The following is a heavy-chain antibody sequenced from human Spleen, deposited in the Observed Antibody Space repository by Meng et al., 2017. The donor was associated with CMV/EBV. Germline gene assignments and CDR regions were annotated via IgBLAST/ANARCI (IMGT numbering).Heavy chain of an antibody. CDR1: GDSVSSNSVA. J-gene: IGHJ4*02. CDR3: ARHNGGTYRFDC. Sequence: QGQQPQSGPGLGKPSQTLSLTCVISGDSVSSNSVAWAWIRQSPSRGLEWLGRTYYRSKWYNDYAMFVKSRITISQDTSKNQFSLQLNSVTPEDTAVYYCARHNGGTYRFDCWGQGTLVTVSS. D-gene: IGHD1-26*01. V-gene: IGHV6-1*01. CDR2: TYYRSKWYN.